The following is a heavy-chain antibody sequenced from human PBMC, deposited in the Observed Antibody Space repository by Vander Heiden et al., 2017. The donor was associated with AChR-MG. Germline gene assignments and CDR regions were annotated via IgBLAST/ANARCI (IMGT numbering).Heavy chain of an antibody. CDR2: IFSNDEK. CDR3: ARILFYYYDSSGYSYYFDY. V-gene: IGHV2-26*01. D-gene: IGHD3-22*01. CDR1: GFSPSNARMG. J-gene: IGHJ4*02. Sequence: QVTLKESGPVLVKPTETLTLTCTVSGFSPSNARMGVSWIRQPPGKALELLAHIFSNDEKSYSTSLKSRLTISKDTSKSQVVLTMTNMDPVDTATYYCARILFYYYDSSGYSYYFDYWGQGTLVTVSS.